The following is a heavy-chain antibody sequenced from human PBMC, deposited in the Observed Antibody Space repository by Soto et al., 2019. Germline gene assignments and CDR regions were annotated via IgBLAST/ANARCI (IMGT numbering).Heavy chain of an antibody. CDR1: GFTFISYA. V-gene: IGHV3-23*01. CDR3: AKGLYGDYAGGAFDI. Sequence: GGSLRLSCAASGFTFISYAMTWVLQAPGKGLEWVSAISGSGGSTYYADSVKGRFTISRDNSKNTLHLQVNSLRSEDTAVYYCAKGLYGDYAGGAFDIWGQGTMVTVSS. D-gene: IGHD4-17*01. CDR2: ISGSGGST. J-gene: IGHJ3*02.